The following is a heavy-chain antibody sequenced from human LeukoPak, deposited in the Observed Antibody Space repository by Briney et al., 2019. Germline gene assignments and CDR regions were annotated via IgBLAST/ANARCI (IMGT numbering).Heavy chain of an antibody. J-gene: IGHJ6*02. D-gene: IGHD4-23*01. CDR3: ARDGAGPGGYYYGMDV. V-gene: IGHV4-59*11. CDR2: IYYSGST. CDR1: GGSISGHS. Sequence: SETLSLTCTVSGGSISGHSWRWIRQPPGKGLEWIGYIYYSGSTNYNPSLKSRVTISVDTSKNQFSLKLSSVTAADTAVYYCARDGAGPGGYYYGMDVWGQGTTVTVSS.